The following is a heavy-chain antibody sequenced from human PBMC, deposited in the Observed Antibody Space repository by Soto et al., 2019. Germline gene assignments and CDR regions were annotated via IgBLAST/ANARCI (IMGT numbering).Heavy chain of an antibody. CDR3: AREAGHYDLWSGYSFDP. D-gene: IGHD3-3*01. J-gene: IGHJ5*02. V-gene: IGHV1-18*01. Sequence: ASVKVSCKASGYTFTSYGISWARQAPGQGLEWMGWISAYNGNTNYAQKLQGRVTMTTDTYTSTAYMELRSLRSDDTAVYYCAREAGHYDLWSGYSFDPCGQGTLVTVRS. CDR1: GYTFTSYG. CDR2: ISAYNGNT.